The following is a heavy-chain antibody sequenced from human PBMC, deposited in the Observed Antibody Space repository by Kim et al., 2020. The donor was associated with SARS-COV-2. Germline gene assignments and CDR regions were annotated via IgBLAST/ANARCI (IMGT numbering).Heavy chain of an antibody. D-gene: IGHD6-13*01. Sequence: SETLSLTCAVYGGSFSGYYWSWIRQPPGKGLEWIGEINHSGSTNYNPSLKSRVTISVDTSKNQFSLKLSSVTAADTAVYYCARDGGSSWYGSWFDPWGQGTLVTVSS. CDR1: GGSFSGYY. V-gene: IGHV4-34*01. CDR3: ARDGGSSWYGSWFDP. J-gene: IGHJ5*02. CDR2: INHSGST.